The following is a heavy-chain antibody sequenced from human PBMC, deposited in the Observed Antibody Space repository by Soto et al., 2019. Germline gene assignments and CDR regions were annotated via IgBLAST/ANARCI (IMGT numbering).Heavy chain of an antibody. V-gene: IGHV5-51*01. CDR3: AGSRVADTVLGVFIAQCGC. J-gene: IGHJ4*02. Sequence: GESLKISCQSSGYTFTITNYWIAWVRQMPGRGLEWMGIIYPGDSDTRYSPSFQGQVTISADKSISTAYLQWSSLKASDTALYYCAGSRVADTVLGVFIAQCGCWGRGTQVAFAS. D-gene: IGHD3-3*01. CDR2: IYPGDSDT. CDR1: GYTFTITNYW.